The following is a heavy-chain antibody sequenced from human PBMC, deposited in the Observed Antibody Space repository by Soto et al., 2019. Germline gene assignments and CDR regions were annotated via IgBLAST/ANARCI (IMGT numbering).Heavy chain of an antibody. D-gene: IGHD3-3*01. V-gene: IGHV3-66*02. CDR2: HYSGGST. Sequence: GGSLRLSCAISGFSVSSNYLSWVRQAPGKGLEWVSVHYSGGSTYYADSVQGRFTISRDNSKNTLYLQMSSLRAEDTAVYYCAKDRQADFWRLPSPMDVWGQGTTVTVSS. CDR3: AKDRQADFWRLPSPMDV. J-gene: IGHJ6*02. CDR1: GFSVSSNY.